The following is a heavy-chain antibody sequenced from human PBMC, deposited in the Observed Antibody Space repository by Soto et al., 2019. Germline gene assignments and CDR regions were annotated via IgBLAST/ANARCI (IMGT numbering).Heavy chain of an antibody. V-gene: IGHV1-18*01. CDR1: GYTFTSYG. CDR3: ARVTRSSSWDSRAFDI. J-gene: IGHJ3*02. Sequence: ASVKVSCKASGYTFTSYGISWLRQAPGQGLEWMGWISAYNGNTNYAQKLQGGVTMTTDTSTSTAYMELRSLRSDDTAVYYCARVTRSSSWDSRAFDIWGQGTMVTV. CDR2: ISAYNGNT. D-gene: IGHD6-13*01.